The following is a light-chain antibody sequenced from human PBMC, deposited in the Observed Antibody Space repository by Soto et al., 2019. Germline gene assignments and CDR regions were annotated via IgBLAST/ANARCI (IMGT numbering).Light chain of an antibody. V-gene: IGKV3-15*01. J-gene: IGKJ4*01. Sequence: EIVMTHSPATLSVSPGERATLSCRASQSVSNNLAWYQQKPGQAPRLLIYGASTRATAIPARFSGSGSGTEFTLTISSLQSEDFAVYYCQQRSNWTLTFGGGTKVEIK. CDR3: QQRSNWTLT. CDR2: GAS. CDR1: QSVSNN.